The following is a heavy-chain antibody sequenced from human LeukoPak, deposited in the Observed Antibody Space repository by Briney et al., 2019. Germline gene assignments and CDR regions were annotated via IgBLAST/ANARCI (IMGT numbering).Heavy chain of an antibody. D-gene: IGHD6-13*01. CDR1: GFTFSSYR. CDR2: ISRSATTI. V-gene: IGHV3-48*03. Sequence: GGSLRLSCAASGFTFSSYRMNWVRQAPGKGLEWVSSISRSATTIYYADSVKGRFTISRDNAKNSLYLQMNSLRAEDTAVYFCARVGALSSSWLLYWGQGTLVTVSS. CDR3: ARVGALSSSWLLY. J-gene: IGHJ4*02.